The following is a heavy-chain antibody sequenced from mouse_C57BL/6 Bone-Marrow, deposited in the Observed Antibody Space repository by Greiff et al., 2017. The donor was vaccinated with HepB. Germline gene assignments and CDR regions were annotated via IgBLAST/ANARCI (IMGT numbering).Heavy chain of an antibody. CDR2: ILPSIGRT. Sequence: VQLQQSGSELRSPGSSVKLSCKDFDSEVFPIAYMSWVRQKPGHGFEWIGGILPSIGRTIYGEKFEDKATLDADTLSNTAYLELNSLTSEDSAIYYCARGSIYYDYDGGWYFDVWGTGTTVTVSS. J-gene: IGHJ1*03. CDR3: ARGSIYYDYDGGWYFDV. CDR1: DSEVFPIAY. D-gene: IGHD2-4*01. V-gene: IGHV15-2*01.